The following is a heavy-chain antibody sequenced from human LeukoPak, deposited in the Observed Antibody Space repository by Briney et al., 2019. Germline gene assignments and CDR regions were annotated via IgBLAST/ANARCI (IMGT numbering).Heavy chain of an antibody. CDR3: AKRWLGVRYFDY. Sequence: ASVKVSCKVSGYTLTELSMHWVRQAPGKGLELMGGFDPEDGETIYAQKFQGRVTMTEDTSTDTAYMELSSLRSEDTAVYYCAKRWLGVRYFDYWGQGTLVTVSS. J-gene: IGHJ4*02. V-gene: IGHV1-24*01. CDR1: GYTLTELS. CDR2: FDPEDGET. D-gene: IGHD6-19*01.